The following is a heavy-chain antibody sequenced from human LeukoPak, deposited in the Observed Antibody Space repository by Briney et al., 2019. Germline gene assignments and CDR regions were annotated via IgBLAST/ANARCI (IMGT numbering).Heavy chain of an antibody. CDR1: GYTFTSHG. CDR3: ARVLTMVRGAFNWFDP. D-gene: IGHD3-10*01. V-gene: IGHV1-18*01. Sequence: GASVKVSRKGSGYTFTSHGISWGRQAPGQGVEWMGWISAYNGNTNYAQKLQGRVTMTTDTSTSTAYMELRSLRSDDTAVYYCARVLTMVRGAFNWFDPWGQGTLVTVSS. CDR2: ISAYNGNT. J-gene: IGHJ5*02.